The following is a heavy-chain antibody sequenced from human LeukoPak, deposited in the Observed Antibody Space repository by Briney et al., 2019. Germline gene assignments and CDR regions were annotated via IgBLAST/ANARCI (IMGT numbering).Heavy chain of an antibody. Sequence: GGSLRLSCAASGFTFSSYAMSWVRQAPGKGLVWVSRINPDGGRISYADSVQGRFTISRDNAKNTVYLQMNSLRAEDTAVYYCARVGTGSWYFDLWGRGTLVTFSS. D-gene: IGHD3-10*01. V-gene: IGHV3-74*01. CDR3: ARVGTGSWYFDL. CDR1: GFTFSSYA. CDR2: INPDGGRI. J-gene: IGHJ2*01.